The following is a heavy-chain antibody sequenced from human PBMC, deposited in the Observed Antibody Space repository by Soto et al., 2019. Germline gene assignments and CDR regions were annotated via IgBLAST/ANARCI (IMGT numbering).Heavy chain of an antibody. D-gene: IGHD2-2*01. CDR1: RYTLTELS. CDR2: FDPEDGET. V-gene: IGHV1-24*01. Sequence: ASVKVSCKVSRYTLTELSMHWVRQAPGKGLEWMGGFDPEDGETIYAQKFQGRVTMTEDTSTDTAYMELSSLRSEDTAVYYCATGLIVVVPAVHDAFDIWGQGTMVTVSS. CDR3: ATGLIVVVPAVHDAFDI. J-gene: IGHJ3*02.